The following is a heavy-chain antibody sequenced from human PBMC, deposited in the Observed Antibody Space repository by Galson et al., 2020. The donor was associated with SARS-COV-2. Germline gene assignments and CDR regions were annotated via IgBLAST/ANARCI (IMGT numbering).Heavy chain of an antibody. CDR3: ATAPAVRWSLESLDYYYGMDV. CDR1: GYTLTELS. V-gene: IGHV1-24*01. Sequence: VKASCKVSGYTLTELSMHWVRQAPGKGLEWMGGFDPEDGETIYAQKFQGRVTMTEDTSTDTAYMELSSLRSEDTAVYYCATAPAVRWSLESLDYYYGMDVWGQGTTVTVSS. CDR2: FDPEDGET. J-gene: IGHJ6*02. D-gene: IGHD4-17*01.